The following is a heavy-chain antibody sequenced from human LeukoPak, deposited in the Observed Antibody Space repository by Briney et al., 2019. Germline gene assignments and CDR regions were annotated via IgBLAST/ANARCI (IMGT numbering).Heavy chain of an antibody. CDR1: GFTFTKYW. D-gene: IGHD2-2*01. Sequence: GGSLRHSCAASGFTFTKYWMTWVRQAPGKGLEWVANIKQDGSEKFEVDSVKGRFTISRDNAKNTRDLQITSLGAEDTAVYYCARVLDCRSTSCYLDNCGQGTLVTVSS. V-gene: IGHV3-7*01. CDR2: IKQDGSEK. J-gene: IGHJ4*02. CDR3: ARVLDCRSTSCYLDN.